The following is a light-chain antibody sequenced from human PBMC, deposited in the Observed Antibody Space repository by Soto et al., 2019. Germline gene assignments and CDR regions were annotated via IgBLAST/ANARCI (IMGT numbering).Light chain of an antibody. V-gene: IGKV3D-15*01. Sequence: EIVMTQSPATLSVSPGERATLSCRASQTVSSNLAWYQQKLGQAPRLLIYGAFNRATGIPDRFSGSGSGTDFTLSISRLEPGDFGVYYCHQRQRWPRTFGQGTKVDIK. CDR3: HQRQRWPRT. CDR2: GAF. J-gene: IGKJ1*01. CDR1: QTVSSN.